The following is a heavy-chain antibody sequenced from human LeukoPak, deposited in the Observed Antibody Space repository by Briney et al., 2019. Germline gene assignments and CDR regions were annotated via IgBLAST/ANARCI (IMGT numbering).Heavy chain of an antibody. V-gene: IGHV1-18*01. CDR2: ISAYNGNT. CDR1: GYTFTSYG. D-gene: IGHD6-13*01. Sequence: ASVRVSCKASGYTFTSYGISWVRQAPGQGLEWMGWISAYNGNTNYAQKLQGRVTMTTDTSTSTAYMELRSLRSDDTAVYYCARDGSLSSSWPFDYWGQGTLVTVSS. CDR3: ARDGSLSSSWPFDY. J-gene: IGHJ4*02.